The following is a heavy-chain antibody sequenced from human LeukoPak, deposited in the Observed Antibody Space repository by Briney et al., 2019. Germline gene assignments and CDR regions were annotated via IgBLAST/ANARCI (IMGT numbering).Heavy chain of an antibody. CDR1: GFSVSDYS. J-gene: IGHJ4*02. Sequence: GGSLRLSCAASGFSVSDYSISWIRQSPGKGPEWISYVMSGRGSTNYADSVKGRFTISRDNAKNSVALQLDGLRADDTAVYFCTRERRGSYYAFESWGQGTLVTVS. V-gene: IGHV3-11*05. CDR2: VMSGRGST. CDR3: TRERRGSYYAFES. D-gene: IGHD3-10*01.